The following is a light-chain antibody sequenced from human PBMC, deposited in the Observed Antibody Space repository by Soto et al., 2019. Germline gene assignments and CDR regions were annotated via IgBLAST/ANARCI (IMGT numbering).Light chain of an antibody. CDR1: QSVSSN. CDR3: QQYENWPWT. CDR2: GAS. J-gene: IGKJ1*01. V-gene: IGKV3-15*01. Sequence: EIVMTQSPATLSVSPGERATLSCRASQSVSSNLAWYQQRPGQAPRLLIYGASARATGFPARFSASGSGTEVILTISSLQSEDFAVYYCQQYENWPWTFGRGTKVEI.